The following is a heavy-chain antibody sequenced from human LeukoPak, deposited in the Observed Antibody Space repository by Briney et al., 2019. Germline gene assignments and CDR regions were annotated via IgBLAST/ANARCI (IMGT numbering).Heavy chain of an antibody. D-gene: IGHD2-2*01. Sequence: SETLSLTCAVSGGSISSSNWWSWVRQPPGKGLEWIGSIYYSGSTYYNPSLKSRVTISVDTSKNQFSLKLSSVTAADTAVYYCAREPVDVVVPAAPDYWGQGTLVTVSS. CDR2: IYYSGST. CDR1: GGSISSSNW. V-gene: IGHV4-4*02. CDR3: AREPVDVVVPAAPDY. J-gene: IGHJ4*02.